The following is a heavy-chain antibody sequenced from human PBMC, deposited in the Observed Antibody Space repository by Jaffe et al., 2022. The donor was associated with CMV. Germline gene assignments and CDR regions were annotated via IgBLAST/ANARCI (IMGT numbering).Heavy chain of an antibody. CDR2: IWYDGSNK. D-gene: IGHD2-2*01. CDR1: GFTFSSYG. V-gene: IGHV3-33*01. CDR3: AREDIVVVPAAPYYYYYGMDV. J-gene: IGHJ6*02. Sequence: QVQLVESGGGVVQPGRSLRLSCAASGFTFSSYGMHWVRQAPGKGLEWVAVIWYDGSNKYYADSVKGRFTISRDNSKNTLYLQMNSLRAEDTAVYYCAREDIVVVPAAPYYYYYGMDVWGQGTTVTVSS.